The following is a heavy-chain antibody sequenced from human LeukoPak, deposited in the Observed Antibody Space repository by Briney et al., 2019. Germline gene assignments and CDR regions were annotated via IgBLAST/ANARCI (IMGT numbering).Heavy chain of an antibody. CDR1: GFTFSSYG. Sequence: GRSLRLSCTASGFTFSSYGMHWVRQAPGKGLEWVAVISYDGSNKYYADSVKGRFTISRDNSKNTLYLQMNSLRAEDTAVYYCAKSGGGLRFLEWLQTPYYYYGMDVWGQGTTVTVSS. J-gene: IGHJ6*02. D-gene: IGHD3-3*01. CDR2: ISYDGSNK. V-gene: IGHV3-30*18. CDR3: AKSGGGLRFLEWLQTPYYYYGMDV.